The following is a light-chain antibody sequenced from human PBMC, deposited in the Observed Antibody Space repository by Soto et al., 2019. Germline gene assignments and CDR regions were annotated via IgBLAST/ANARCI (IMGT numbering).Light chain of an antibody. CDR3: QQYNGYAYT. CDR2: DVS. Sequence: DIQMTQSPSTLSASVGDRVTITCRASQSMSSWLAWYQQKPGKAPNLLIYDVSSLESGVPSRFSGSGSGTEFSLSISSLQPEDFATYYCQQYNGYAYTFGQGTKLEIK. J-gene: IGKJ2*01. CDR1: QSMSSW. V-gene: IGKV1-5*01.